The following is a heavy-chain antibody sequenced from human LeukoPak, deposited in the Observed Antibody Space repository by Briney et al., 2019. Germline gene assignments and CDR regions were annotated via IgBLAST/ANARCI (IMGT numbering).Heavy chain of an antibody. CDR3: ARVMIVGATTDY. D-gene: IGHD1-26*01. Sequence: ASVKVSCKASGYTFTGYYMHWVRQALGQGLEWMGWINPNSGGTNYAQKFQGRVTMTRDTSISTAYMELSRLRSDDTAVYYCARVMIVGATTDYWGQGTLVTVSS. J-gene: IGHJ4*02. CDR1: GYTFTGYY. V-gene: IGHV1-2*02. CDR2: INPNSGGT.